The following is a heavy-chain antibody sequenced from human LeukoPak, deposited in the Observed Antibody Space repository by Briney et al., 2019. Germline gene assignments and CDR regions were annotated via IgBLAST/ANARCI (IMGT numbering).Heavy chain of an antibody. D-gene: IGHD5-24*01. CDR2: IYTSGST. Sequence: SETLSLTCTVSGGSISSGSYYWSWIRQPAGKGLEWIGRIYTSGSTNYNPSLKSRVTISVDTSKNQFSLKLSSVTAADTAVYYCARGMAVDYRGQGTLVTVSS. V-gene: IGHV4-61*02. J-gene: IGHJ4*02. CDR3: ARGMAVDY. CDR1: GGSISSGSYY.